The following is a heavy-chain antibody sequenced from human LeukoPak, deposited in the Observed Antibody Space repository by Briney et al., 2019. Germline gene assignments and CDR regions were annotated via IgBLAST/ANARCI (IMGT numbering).Heavy chain of an antibody. D-gene: IGHD3/OR15-3a*01. V-gene: IGHV4-59*01. CDR3: ARGERGPYYDFWTD. J-gene: IGHJ4*02. CDR2: IYYSGFT. Sequence: SETLSLTCTVSGGSISSYYWSWIRQPPGKGLEWIGFIYYSGFTNYNPSLKSRVTISVDTSMNQFSLKLSSVTAADTAVYYCARGERGPYYDFWTDWGQGTLVTVSS. CDR1: GGSISSYY.